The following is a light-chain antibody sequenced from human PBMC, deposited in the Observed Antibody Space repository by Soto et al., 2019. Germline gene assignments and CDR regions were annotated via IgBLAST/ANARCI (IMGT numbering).Light chain of an antibody. J-gene: IGLJ2*01. CDR3: CSYSESNTVV. CDR2: EGI. Sequence: QSALTQPASVSGSPVQSITISCTGTSSDVGTYNLVSWYQQHPGKAPKLMIYEGIKRPSGVSIRFSGSKSGNTASLTISGLQAEDEAAYYCCSYSESNTVVFGGGTKLTVL. CDR1: SSDVGTYNL. V-gene: IGLV2-23*01.